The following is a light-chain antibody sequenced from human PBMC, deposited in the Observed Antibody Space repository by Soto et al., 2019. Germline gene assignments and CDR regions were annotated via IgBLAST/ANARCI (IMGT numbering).Light chain of an antibody. J-gene: IGLJ2*01. CDR2: EVS. CDR1: SSDVGGYNY. CDR3: SSYTSSSTLV. V-gene: IGLV2-14*01. Sequence: QSALTQPASVSGSPGQSITISCTGTSSDVGGYNYVSWYHQHPGKAPKLMIYEVSNRPSGVSNRFSGSKSGNTASLTISGLQAEDEDDYYCSSYTSSSTLVFGGGTKLTVL.